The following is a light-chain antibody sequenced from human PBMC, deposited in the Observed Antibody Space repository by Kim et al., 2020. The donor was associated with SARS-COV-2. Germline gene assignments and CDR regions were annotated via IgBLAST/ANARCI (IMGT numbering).Light chain of an antibody. CDR2: GAS. CDR3: QQYSSSPIT. V-gene: IGKV3-20*01. Sequence: EIVLTQSPGTLSLSPGDRATLSCRASQSLSSSDLAWYQQKPGQAPRLLIYGASSRATGIPETFSGSGSGTDFTLTISRLEPEDFAVYFCQQYSSSPITFVQGTRLEIK. J-gene: IGKJ5*01. CDR1: QSLSSSD.